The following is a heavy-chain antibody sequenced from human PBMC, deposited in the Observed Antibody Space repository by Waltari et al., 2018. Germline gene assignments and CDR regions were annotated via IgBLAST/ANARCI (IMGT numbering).Heavy chain of an antibody. V-gene: IGHV3-30*01. J-gene: IGHJ4*02. CDR2: ISFDGIYK. CDR3: ARGGEWDVPLDY. D-gene: IGHD1-26*01. Sequence: QVQLVESGGGVVQPGKSLRLSCAASGFTFSNFAMDWVRQAPGKGLEWVALISFDGIYKRSADSVKGRFTISRDNSKNTLYLQMNSLRPEDTAVYYCARGGEWDVPLDYWGQGTLVTVSS. CDR1: GFTFSNFA.